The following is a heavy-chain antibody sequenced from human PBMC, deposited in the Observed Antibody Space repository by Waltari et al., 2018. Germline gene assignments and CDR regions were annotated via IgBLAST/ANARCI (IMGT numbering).Heavy chain of an antibody. D-gene: IGHD3-9*01. V-gene: IGHV1-2*06. CDR2: INPNSGGT. Sequence: QVQLVQSGAEVKKPGSSVKVSCKASGGTFTGYYMHWVRQAPGQGLEWMGRINPNSGGTNYAQKFQGRVTMTRDTSISTAYMELSRLRSDDTAVYYCARVRNILTQMDVWGQGTTVTVSS. CDR1: GGTFTGYY. J-gene: IGHJ6*02. CDR3: ARVRNILTQMDV.